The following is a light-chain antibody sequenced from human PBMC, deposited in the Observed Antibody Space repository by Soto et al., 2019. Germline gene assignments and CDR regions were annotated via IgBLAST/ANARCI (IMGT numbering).Light chain of an antibody. V-gene: IGKV4-1*01. CDR1: QSLLYSSNNKTY. CDR3: QQYYSDFFT. J-gene: IGKJ2*01. Sequence: DIVMTQSPDSLTVSLGERATINCKSSQSLLYSSNNKTYLAWYQHRPGQSPKMLIFWASARESGVPDRFAGSGSETDSTLTISSLQAEDAAVYYCQQYYSDFFTFGQGTRLEIK. CDR2: WAS.